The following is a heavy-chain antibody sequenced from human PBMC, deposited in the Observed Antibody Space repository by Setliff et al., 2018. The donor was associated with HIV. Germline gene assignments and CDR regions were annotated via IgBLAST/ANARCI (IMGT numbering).Heavy chain of an antibody. Sequence: PGWSLRLSCAASGFTFSSYSMSWVRQAPGKGLEWVSSISSSSSYIYYADSVKGRFTISRDNAKNSLYLQMNSLRAEDTAVYYCARFRLYHYSNKVDYWGQGTLVTVSS. V-gene: IGHV3-21*01. CDR3: ARFRLYHYSNKVDY. D-gene: IGHD4-4*01. CDR2: ISSSSSYI. J-gene: IGHJ4*02. CDR1: GFTFSSYS.